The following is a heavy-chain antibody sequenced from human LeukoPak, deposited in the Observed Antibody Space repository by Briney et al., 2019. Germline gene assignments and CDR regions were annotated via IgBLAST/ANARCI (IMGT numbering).Heavy chain of an antibody. CDR1: GGSISSYY. D-gene: IGHD5-24*01. CDR3: ARQLDRRDGHNFDAFDI. CDR2: IYYSGST. V-gene: IGHV4-59*08. Sequence: SETLSLTCTVSGGSISSYYWSWGRQPPGKGLEWIGYIYYSGSTNYNPSLKSRVTISVDTSKNQFSLKLSSVTAADTAVYYCARQLDRRDGHNFDAFDIWGQGTMVTVSS. J-gene: IGHJ3*02.